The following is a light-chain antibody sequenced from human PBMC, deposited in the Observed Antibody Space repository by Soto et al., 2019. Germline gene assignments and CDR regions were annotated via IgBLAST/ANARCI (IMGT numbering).Light chain of an antibody. CDR2: AAS. J-gene: IGKJ2*01. CDR3: LQINSYPYT. CDR1: QGITTY. V-gene: IGKV1-9*01. Sequence: IQLTQSPSSLPASVGDRVTITCRASQGITTYLAWYQQKPGKAPKLLIYAASALQSGVPSRFSGSVSGTDFTLTISGLQPEEFATYYCLQINSYPYTVGQGTELEIK.